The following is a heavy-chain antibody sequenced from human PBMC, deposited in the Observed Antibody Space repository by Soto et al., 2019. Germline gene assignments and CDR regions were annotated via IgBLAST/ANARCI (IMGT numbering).Heavy chain of an antibody. V-gene: IGHV3-72*01. CDR1: GFTFSDHY. J-gene: IGHJ6*02. CDR3: SRGAEGKTPAGSLNYYYGMDV. Sequence: PGGSLRLSCAASGFTFSDHYMPWVRQAPGKGLEWVARIRNKANSYTTIYAASVKGRFTISRDGSKNSLYLEMSSLRTEDTAVYYCSRGAEGKTPAGSLNYYYGMDVWGQGTTVTVSS. D-gene: IGHD3-10*01. CDR2: IRNKANSYTT.